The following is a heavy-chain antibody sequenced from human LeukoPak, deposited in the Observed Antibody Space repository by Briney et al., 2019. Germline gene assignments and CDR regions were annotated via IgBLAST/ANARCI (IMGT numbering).Heavy chain of an antibody. CDR2: VTHTGST. J-gene: IGHJ4*02. V-gene: IGHV4-34*01. D-gene: IGHD2/OR15-2a*01. Sequence: SETLSLTCAVYGGSFSTYYWSWIRQPPGKGLEWIGEVTHTGSTNYKPSLKSRVTISVDTSNNHFSLKLSSVTAADTAVYYCARGRCRRGVGTTGIDYWGQGTLVTVS. CDR1: GGSFSTYY. CDR3: ARGRCRRGVGTTGIDY.